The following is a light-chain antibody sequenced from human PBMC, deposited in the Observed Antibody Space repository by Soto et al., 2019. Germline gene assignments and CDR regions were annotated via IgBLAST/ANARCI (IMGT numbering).Light chain of an antibody. CDR2: DVS. J-gene: IGLJ1*01. Sequence: QSALTQPASVSGSPGQSITISCTGISSDDGGYNYVSWYQQHPGKAPKIMIYDVSNRPSGVSNRFSGSKSGKTASLTISGLQAEDEADYYCSSYTSSSTYVFGTGTKLTVL. CDR1: SSDDGGYNY. V-gene: IGLV2-14*01. CDR3: SSYTSSSTYV.